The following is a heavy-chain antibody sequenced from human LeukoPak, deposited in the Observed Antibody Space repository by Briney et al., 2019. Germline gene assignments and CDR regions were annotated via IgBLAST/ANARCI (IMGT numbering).Heavy chain of an antibody. CDR3: ARSGSGELL. D-gene: IGHD3-10*01. CDR2: IHGNGGDK. Sequence: GGSLRLSCSASGFTLSSHWMTWVRQAPGKGLEWVANIHGNGGDKFYVDSVKGRFAISRDNAHNSLFLQMNALRVEDTAVYYCARSGSGELLWGQGTLVTVSS. J-gene: IGHJ4*02. V-gene: IGHV3-7*01. CDR1: GFTLSSHW.